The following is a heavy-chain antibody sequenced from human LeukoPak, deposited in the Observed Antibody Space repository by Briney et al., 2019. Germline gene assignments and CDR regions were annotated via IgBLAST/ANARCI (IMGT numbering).Heavy chain of an antibody. CDR1: GYTFTTYY. CDR2: ISPSGGST. V-gene: IGHV1-46*01. J-gene: IGHJ4*02. Sequence: GASVKVSCKASGYTFTTYYMHWVRQAPGQGLEWMGVISPSGGSTSYPQKFQGRVTLTRDTSTSTVYMELSSLISEDTAVYFCARDGVAGTYYFDYWGQGTLVTVSS. CDR3: ARDGVAGTYYFDY. D-gene: IGHD6-19*01.